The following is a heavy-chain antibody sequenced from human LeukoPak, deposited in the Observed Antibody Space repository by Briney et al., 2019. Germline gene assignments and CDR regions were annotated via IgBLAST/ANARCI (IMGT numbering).Heavy chain of an antibody. Sequence: SETLSLTCTVSGCSISSYYWSWIRQPPGKGLEWIGYIYYSGGITNYNPSLKSRVTISVDTSKNQFSLKLSSVIAADTAVYYCVREVAARAFDIWGQGTMVTVSS. D-gene: IGHD6-6*01. CDR3: VREVAARAFDI. J-gene: IGHJ3*02. CDR1: GCSISSYY. CDR2: IYYSGGIT. V-gene: IGHV4-59*01.